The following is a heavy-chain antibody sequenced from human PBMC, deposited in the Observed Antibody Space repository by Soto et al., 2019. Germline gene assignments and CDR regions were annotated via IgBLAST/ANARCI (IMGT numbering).Heavy chain of an antibody. Sequence: QVQLVQSGAEVKKPGASVKVSCKASGYTFTGYGISWVRQAPGQGLEWMGWISAYNGNTNYAQKLQGRVTMTTDTSTSTAYMELRSLRSDVTAVYYCARDTNDVDTAISWFDPWGQGTLVTVSS. CDR1: GYTFTGYG. D-gene: IGHD5-18*01. J-gene: IGHJ5*02. V-gene: IGHV1-18*01. CDR2: ISAYNGNT. CDR3: ARDTNDVDTAISWFDP.